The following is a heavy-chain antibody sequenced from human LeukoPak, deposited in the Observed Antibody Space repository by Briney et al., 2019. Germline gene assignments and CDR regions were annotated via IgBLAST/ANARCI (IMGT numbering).Heavy chain of an antibody. J-gene: IGHJ4*02. D-gene: IGHD3/OR15-3a*01. CDR2: IYSSGST. CDR3: ARQTGSGLFILP. Sequence: PSETLSLTCTVSGGSISSSTYCWGWIRQPPGKGLEWIGSIYSSGSTYYNPSLKSRVTISVDTSKNQFSLKLSSVTAADTAVYYCARQTGSGLFILPGGQGTLVTVSS. V-gene: IGHV4-39*01. CDR1: GGSISSSTYC.